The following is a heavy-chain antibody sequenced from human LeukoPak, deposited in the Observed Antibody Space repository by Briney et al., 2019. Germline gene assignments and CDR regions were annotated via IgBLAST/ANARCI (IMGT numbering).Heavy chain of an antibody. J-gene: IGHJ5*02. CDR3: ARDWLGYCSSTSCGNWFDP. V-gene: IGHV1-18*01. D-gene: IGHD2-2*01. Sequence: ASVKVSCKASGYTFTGYGISWVRQAPEQGLEWMGWISAYNGNPNYAQKLQGRVTMTTDTSTSTAYMELRSLRSDDTAVYYCARDWLGYCSSTSCGNWFDPWGQGTLVTVSS. CDR2: ISAYNGNP. CDR1: GYTFTGYG.